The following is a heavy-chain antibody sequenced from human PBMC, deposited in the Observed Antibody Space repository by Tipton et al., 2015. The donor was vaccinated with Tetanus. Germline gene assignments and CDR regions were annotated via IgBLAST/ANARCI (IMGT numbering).Heavy chain of an antibody. V-gene: IGHV1-18*01. CDR1: GYPFTSYG. CDR3: ARTPGGYGGSYLDS. CDR2: ISGYNGNT. J-gene: IGHJ4*02. D-gene: IGHD1-1*01. Sequence: QLVQSGAEVKEPGASLKVSCKTSGYPFTSYGVTWVRQAPGQGLEWMGWISGYNGNTHFAQKFQDRVTLTTDTATSAAYMEFMSLDSDDTAVYYCARTPGGYGGSYLDSWGQGTLVTVSS.